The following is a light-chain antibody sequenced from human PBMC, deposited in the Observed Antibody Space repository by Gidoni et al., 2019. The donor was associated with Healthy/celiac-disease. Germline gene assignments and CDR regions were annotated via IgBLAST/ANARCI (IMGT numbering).Light chain of an antibody. Sequence: EIVLTQSPATLSLSPGARATLSCRASQSVSSYLAWYQQKPGQAPRLLIYDASNRATGIPARFSGSGSGTDFTLAISSLEPEDFAVYYCQQRSNWPPGFGQXTKVEIK. CDR2: DAS. V-gene: IGKV3-11*01. CDR1: QSVSSY. J-gene: IGKJ1*01. CDR3: QQRSNWPPG.